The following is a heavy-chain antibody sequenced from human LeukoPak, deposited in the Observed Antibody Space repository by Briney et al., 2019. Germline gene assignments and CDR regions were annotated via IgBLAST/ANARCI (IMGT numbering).Heavy chain of an antibody. CDR1: GFSFSSYW. CDR2: ISSSSSYI. Sequence: PGGSLRLSCAASGFSFSSYWMTWVRQAPGKGLEWVSSISSSSSYIYYADSVKGRFTISRDNAKNSLYLQMNSLRAEDTAVYYCARDIFGEPRNVKSHEELDFDYWGQGTLVTVSS. D-gene: IGHD3-10*02. CDR3: ARDIFGEPRNVKSHEELDFDY. V-gene: IGHV3-21*01. J-gene: IGHJ4*02.